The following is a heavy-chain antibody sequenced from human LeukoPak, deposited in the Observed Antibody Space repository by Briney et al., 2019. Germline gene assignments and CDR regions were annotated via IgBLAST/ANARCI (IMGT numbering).Heavy chain of an antibody. CDR3: ARDSEHSSSFAFDI. Sequence: GWSLRLSCAASGFTFRSHWMSWVRQAPGKGLEWVANINQDGSEKHYVDYVKGRFTISRDNAKNSLYLQMNSLRAEDTAMYYCARDSEHSSSFAFDIWGQGQWSPCLQ. V-gene: IGHV3-7*01. J-gene: IGHJ3*02. D-gene: IGHD6-13*01. CDR2: INQDGSEK. CDR1: GFTFRSHW.